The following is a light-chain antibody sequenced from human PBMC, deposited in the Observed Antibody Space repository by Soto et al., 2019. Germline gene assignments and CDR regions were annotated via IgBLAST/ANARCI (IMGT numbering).Light chain of an antibody. Sequence: AIQLTQSPSSLSASVGDRVTITCRASQGISSALAWYQQKSGKAPKLLIYDASSLESGVPSRFSGSGSGTDFTLTISRRQPEDFATYYCQQFNSYPLTFGGGTKVEIK. CDR2: DAS. CDR3: QQFNSYPLT. J-gene: IGKJ4*01. V-gene: IGKV1-13*02. CDR1: QGISSA.